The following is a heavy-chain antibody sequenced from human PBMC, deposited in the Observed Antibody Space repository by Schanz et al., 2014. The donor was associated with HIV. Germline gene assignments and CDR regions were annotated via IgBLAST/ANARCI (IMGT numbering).Heavy chain of an antibody. D-gene: IGHD6-6*01. CDR1: GFNFSNYA. CDR2: FSGSAGST. Sequence: EVRLLESGGGLVQPGGSLRLACSASGFNFSNYAMHWVRQTAGKGLAWVSGFSGSAGSTYYADSVKGRFTISRDNSKNTLNLQMNSLRAEDTAVYYCANTEFPYSSSSDYYYGMDVWGQGTTVTVSS. CDR3: ANTEFPYSSSSDYYYGMDV. J-gene: IGHJ6*02. V-gene: IGHV3-23*01.